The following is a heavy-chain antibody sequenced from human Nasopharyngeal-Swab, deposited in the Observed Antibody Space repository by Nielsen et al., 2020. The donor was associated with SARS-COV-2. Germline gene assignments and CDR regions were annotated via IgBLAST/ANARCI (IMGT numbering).Heavy chain of an antibody. D-gene: IGHD3-16*01. CDR1: GGSISSSSYY. V-gene: IGHV4-39*07. CDR3: ASDRGRGGIWNYYYYYMDV. CDR2: IYYSGST. J-gene: IGHJ6*03. Sequence: SETLSLTCTVSGGSISSSSYYWGWIRQPPGKGLEWIGSIYYSGSTYYNPSLKSRVTISVDTYKNQFSLKLSSVTAADTAVYYCASDRGRGGIWNYYYYYMDVWGKGTTVTVSS.